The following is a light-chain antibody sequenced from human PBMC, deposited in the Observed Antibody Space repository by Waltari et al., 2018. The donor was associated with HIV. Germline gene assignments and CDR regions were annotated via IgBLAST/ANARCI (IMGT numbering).Light chain of an antibody. Sequence: HSVFPQPPSASAAPPPKVTFSCPGRTSKLGTLFVSCYHQLPEAAPKLIIYDNNKRPPGVPDRCSGSKSATSATLAITGLQTGDEADYYCGTWDSSVSAGVFGGGTKLTVL. V-gene: IGLV1-51*01. CDR2: DNN. CDR3: GTWDSSVSAGV. CDR1: TSKLGTLF. J-gene: IGLJ2*01.